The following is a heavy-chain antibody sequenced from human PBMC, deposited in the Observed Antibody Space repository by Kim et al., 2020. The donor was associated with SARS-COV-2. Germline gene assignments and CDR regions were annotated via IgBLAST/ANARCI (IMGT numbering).Heavy chain of an antibody. CDR1: GGSISSYY. Sequence: SETLSLTCTVSGGSISSYYWSWIRQPPGKGLEWIGYIYYSGSTNYNPSLKSRVTISVDTSKNQFSLKLSSVTAADTAVYYCARDASHDFWSGYYTGTNWFDPCGQGTLVTVSS. CDR2: IYYSGST. J-gene: IGHJ5*02. V-gene: IGHV4-59*01. D-gene: IGHD3-3*01. CDR3: ARDASHDFWSGYYTGTNWFDP.